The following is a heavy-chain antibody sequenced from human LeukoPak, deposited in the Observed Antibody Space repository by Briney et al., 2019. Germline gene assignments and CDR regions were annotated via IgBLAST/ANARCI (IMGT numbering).Heavy chain of an antibody. CDR1: GFTFSSHA. CDR3: AKGGSTSRVTTSRVVFGYYYYLDV. Sequence: PGGSLRLSCAASGFTFSSHAMSWVRRAPGKGLEWVSSLSGSGGTTYHADSVKGRFSISRDNSKNTLYLQLNSLRAEDTAVYYCAKGGSTSRVTTSRVVFGYYYYLDVWGKGTPVTVSS. V-gene: IGHV3-23*01. J-gene: IGHJ6*03. D-gene: IGHD4-17*01. CDR2: LSGSGGTT.